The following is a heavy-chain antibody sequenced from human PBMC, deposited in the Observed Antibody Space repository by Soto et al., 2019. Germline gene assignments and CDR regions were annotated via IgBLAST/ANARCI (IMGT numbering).Heavy chain of an antibody. CDR3: ARDWKGAEGFDP. Sequence: QVQLVQSGAEVKKPGASVKVSCKASGYTFSTYGFSWVRQAPGQGLEWMGWIGADNGDTNYAQNFQGRVTMTTDTSTNTSYMELRGLTSDGTAVYFCARDWKGAEGFDPWGQGTLVTVSS. CDR2: IGADNGDT. J-gene: IGHJ5*02. CDR1: GYTFSTYG. V-gene: IGHV1-18*01. D-gene: IGHD1-1*01.